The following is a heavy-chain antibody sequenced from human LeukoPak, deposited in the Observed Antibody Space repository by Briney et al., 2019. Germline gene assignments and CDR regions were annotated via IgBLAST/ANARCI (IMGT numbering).Heavy chain of an antibody. CDR1: GYTFTSNY. CDR3: ARDSDYAFDY. V-gene: IGHV1-46*01. D-gene: IGHD4-17*01. Sequence: ASVKVSCKAFGYTFTSNYMHWVRQAPGQGPEWMGVISPSGGSTTYAQKFQGRVTLTRDMSTSTDYLELSSLRSEDTAVYYCARDSDYAFDYWGQGTLVTVSS. CDR2: ISPSGGST. J-gene: IGHJ4*02.